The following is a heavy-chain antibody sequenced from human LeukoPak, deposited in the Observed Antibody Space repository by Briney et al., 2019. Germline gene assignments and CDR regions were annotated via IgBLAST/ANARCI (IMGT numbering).Heavy chain of an antibody. J-gene: IGHJ3*02. CDR2: IYYSGST. Sequence: SETLSLTCTVSGGSISSYYWSWIRHPPGKGLEWIGYIYYSGSTNCNPSLKSRVTISVDTSKNQFSLKLSSVTAADTAVYYCASGTGEYDAFDIWGQGTMVTVSS. CDR1: GGSISSYY. D-gene: IGHD7-27*01. CDR3: ASGTGEYDAFDI. V-gene: IGHV4-59*01.